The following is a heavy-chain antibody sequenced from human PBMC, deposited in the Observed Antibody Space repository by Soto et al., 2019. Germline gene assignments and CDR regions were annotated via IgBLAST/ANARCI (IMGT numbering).Heavy chain of an antibody. Sequence: GGSLRLSCAASGFTFSSYAMSWVRQAPGKGLEWVSSISSSGANTWYADSVKGRFTISRDNSKNTLYLQMSSLRGEDTAVYYCTKRRVTQAPTNPNYGMDVWGQGTTVTVS. CDR2: ISSSGANT. J-gene: IGHJ6*02. V-gene: IGHV3-23*01. CDR1: GFTFSSYA. CDR3: TKRRVTQAPTNPNYGMDV.